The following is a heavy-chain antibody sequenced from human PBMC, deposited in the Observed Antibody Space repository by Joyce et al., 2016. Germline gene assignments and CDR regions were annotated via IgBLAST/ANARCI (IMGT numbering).Heavy chain of an antibody. Sequence: EVQLVQSGGEVKKPRESLKISCKGVGYSFTSYWLGWVRQMPGKGLELMGIINPEDSDTRYSPSFQGQVTISVDRSIKTAHLRWGSLRASDTAIYYCARSAVRGTLSPFFDYWGQGSLVTVSS. CDR1: GYSFTSYW. CDR3: ARSAVRGTLSPFFDY. CDR2: INPEDSDT. D-gene: IGHD3-16*01. J-gene: IGHJ4*02. V-gene: IGHV5-51*01.